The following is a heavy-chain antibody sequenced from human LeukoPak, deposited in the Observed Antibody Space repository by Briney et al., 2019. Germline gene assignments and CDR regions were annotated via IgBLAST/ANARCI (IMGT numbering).Heavy chain of an antibody. CDR1: GGSISSGGYY. V-gene: IGHV4-31*03. Sequence: SETLSLTCTVSGGSISSGGYYWSWIRQHPGKGLEWIGYIYYSGSTYYNPSLKSRVTISVDTSKNQFSLKLSSVTAADTAVYYCATTRDYYYDMDVWGKGTTVTVSS. J-gene: IGHJ6*03. CDR2: IYYSGST. D-gene: IGHD4-17*01. CDR3: ATTRDYYYDMDV.